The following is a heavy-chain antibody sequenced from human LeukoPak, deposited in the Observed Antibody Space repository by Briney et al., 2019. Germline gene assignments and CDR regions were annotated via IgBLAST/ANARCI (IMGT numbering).Heavy chain of an antibody. CDR3: ARDPFPFDYGDYFDY. CDR1: GYTFTSYG. J-gene: IGHJ4*02. Sequence: ASVKVSCKASGYTFTSYGIGWVRQAPGQGLEWMAWISAYNGNTNYAQKLQGRVTMTTDTSTSTAYMELRSLRSDDTAVYYCARDPFPFDYGDYFDYWGQGTLVTVSS. CDR2: ISAYNGNT. D-gene: IGHD4-17*01. V-gene: IGHV1-18*01.